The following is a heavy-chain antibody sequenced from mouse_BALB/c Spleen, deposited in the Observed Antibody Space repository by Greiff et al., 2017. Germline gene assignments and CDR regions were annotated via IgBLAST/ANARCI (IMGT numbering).Heavy chain of an antibody. Sequence: VQLQQSGAELVKPGASVKLSCKASGYTFTSYYMYWVKQRPGQGLEWIGEINPSNGGTNFNEKFKSKATLTVDKSSSTAYMQLSSLTSEDSAVYYCTTFITTATGAMDYWGQGTSVTVSS. V-gene: IGHV1S16*01. CDR1: GYTFTSYY. CDR3: TTFITTATGAMDY. CDR2: INPSNGGT. D-gene: IGHD1-2*01. J-gene: IGHJ4*01.